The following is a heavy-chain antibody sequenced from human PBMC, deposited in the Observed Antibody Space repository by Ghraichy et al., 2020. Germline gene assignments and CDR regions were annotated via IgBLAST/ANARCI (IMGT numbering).Heavy chain of an antibody. Sequence: GESLNISCKGSGYSFTSYWIGWVRQMPGKGLEWMGIIYPGDSDTRYSPSFQGQVTISADKSISTAYLQWSSLKASDTAMYYCARLDGSFPAAYYGMDVWGQGTTVTVSS. V-gene: IGHV5-51*01. CDR1: GYSFTSYW. CDR3: ARLDGSFPAAYYGMDV. J-gene: IGHJ6*02. CDR2: IYPGDSDT. D-gene: IGHD3-10*01.